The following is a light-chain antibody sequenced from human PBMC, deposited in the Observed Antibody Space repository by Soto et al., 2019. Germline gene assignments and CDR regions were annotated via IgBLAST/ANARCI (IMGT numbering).Light chain of an antibody. V-gene: IGKV3-15*01. CDR1: QSVSSN. CDR2: GAS. J-gene: IGKJ2*01. Sequence: EIVMTQSPDTLSVSPGERATLSCRASQSVSSNLAWYQQKPGQAPRLLIYGASTRATGIPARFSGSGSGTEFTLTISSLQSEDFAVYYCQQYNKWPPYTFGQGTKVDIK. CDR3: QQYNKWPPYT.